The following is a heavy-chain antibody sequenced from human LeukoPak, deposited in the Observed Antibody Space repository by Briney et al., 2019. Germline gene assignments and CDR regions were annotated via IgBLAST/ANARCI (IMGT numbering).Heavy chain of an antibody. CDR2: IGTAGDT. J-gene: IGHJ6*03. CDR1: GFTFSSYD. V-gene: IGHV3-13*01. Sequence: GGSLRLSCAAPGFTFSSYDMHWVRQATGKGLEWVSAIGTAGDTYYPGSVKGRFTISRENAKNSLYLQMNSLRAGDTAVYYCARADRIAVAGTGGNYYYYMDVWGEGTTVTISS. D-gene: IGHD6-19*01. CDR3: ARADRIAVAGTGGNYYYYMDV.